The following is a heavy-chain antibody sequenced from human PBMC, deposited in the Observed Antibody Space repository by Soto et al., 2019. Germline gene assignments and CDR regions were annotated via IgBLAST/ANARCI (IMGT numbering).Heavy chain of an antibody. CDR2: IEYRGST. D-gene: IGHD5-18*01. Sequence: QVQLQESGPGLVKPSQTLSLTCTVSGGSISSGGYYWSWIRQHPGKGLEWIGYIEYRGSTYYNPSPKSRVTISVDTSKNQFSLKLSSVTAADTAVYYCARDTQGYSYGYPRKYNWFDPWGQGTLVTVSS. V-gene: IGHV4-31*03. J-gene: IGHJ5*02. CDR3: ARDTQGYSYGYPRKYNWFDP. CDR1: GGSISSGGYY.